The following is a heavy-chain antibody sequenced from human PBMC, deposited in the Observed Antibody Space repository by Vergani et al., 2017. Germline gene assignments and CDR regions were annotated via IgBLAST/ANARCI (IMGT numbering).Heavy chain of an antibody. CDR3: ARPHGDILPPDSRRLDY. Sequence: QVLLVQSGAEVKKPGASVRVSCKTSGYTFTNYYIHWVRQAPGKGLEWMGIINPSGGSTTYAQQFQGRLTMTRYTSTSTVYMDLSNLRSEDTAVYYCARPHGDILPPDSRRLDYWGQETLVTVSS. J-gene: IGHJ4*02. CDR2: INPSGGST. CDR1: GYTFTNYY. V-gene: IGHV1-46*03. D-gene: IGHD2-15*01.